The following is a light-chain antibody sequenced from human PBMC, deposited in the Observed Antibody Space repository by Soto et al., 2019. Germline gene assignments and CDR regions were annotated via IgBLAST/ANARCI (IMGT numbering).Light chain of an antibody. J-gene: IGKJ4*01. V-gene: IGKV3-11*01. Sequence: VLTQSPATLSLSPGERATLSCRASQSVSTYLAWYQQKPGQAPRLLIYDASNRATGIPARFSGSGSGTDFTLTISSLEPEDFAVYYGQQRINWPPVTFGGGTKVEIK. CDR3: QQRINWPPVT. CDR2: DAS. CDR1: QSVSTY.